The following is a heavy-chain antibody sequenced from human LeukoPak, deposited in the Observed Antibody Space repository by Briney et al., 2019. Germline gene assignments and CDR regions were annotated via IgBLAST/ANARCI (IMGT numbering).Heavy chain of an antibody. CDR2: IYPGDSDT. D-gene: IGHD2-21*02. CDR3: VNAYCGGDCSFDS. V-gene: IGHV5-51*06. J-gene: IGHJ4*02. CDR1: EYSFTSYW. Sequence: GESLKISCKGAEYSFTSYWIGWVRQMPGKGLEWMGIIYPGDSDTRYSPSFQGQVTISADKSIRTAYLQWSSLKASDTAMYYCVNAYCGGDCSFDSWGQGTLVTVSS.